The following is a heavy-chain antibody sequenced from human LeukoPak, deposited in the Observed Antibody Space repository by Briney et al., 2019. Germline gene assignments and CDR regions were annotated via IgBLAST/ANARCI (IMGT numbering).Heavy chain of an antibody. CDR2: ITGSGSST. Sequence: GGSLRLSCAASGFTFSSYAMTWVRQAPGKGLEWVSSITGSGSSTYYADSVKGRFTISRDNSKNTLYPQMNSLRGEDTAVYYCAKSSSSPLYWGQGTLVTVSS. D-gene: IGHD6-6*01. CDR1: GFTFSSYA. J-gene: IGHJ4*02. CDR3: AKSSSSPLY. V-gene: IGHV3-23*01.